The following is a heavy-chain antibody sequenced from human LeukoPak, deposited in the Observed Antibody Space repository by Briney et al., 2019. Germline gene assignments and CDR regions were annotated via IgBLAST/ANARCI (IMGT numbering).Heavy chain of an antibody. Sequence: GGSLRLSCAASGFTFDDYGMSWVRQAPGKGLEWVSGINWNGGSTGYADSVKGRFTISRDNAKNSLYLQMNSLRAEDTAVYYCAISTTVTRGDAFDIWGQGTMVTVSS. J-gene: IGHJ3*02. CDR2: INWNGGST. D-gene: IGHD4-17*01. CDR3: AISTTVTRGDAFDI. V-gene: IGHV3-20*04. CDR1: GFTFDDYG.